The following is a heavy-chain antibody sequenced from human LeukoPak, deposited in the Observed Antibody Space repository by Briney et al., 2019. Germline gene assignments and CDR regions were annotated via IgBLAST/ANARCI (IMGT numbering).Heavy chain of an antibody. V-gene: IGHV3-33*01. D-gene: IGHD6-19*01. CDR2: IWYDGSNK. CDR3: ARDWYSSGWYALGEVHYYGMDV. Sequence: PGGSLRLSCEASGFTFSSYGMHWVRQAPGKGLEWVAVIWYDGSNKYYADSVKGRFTISRDNSKNTLYLQMNSLRAEDTAVYYCARDWYSSGWYALGEVHYYGMDVWGQGTTVTVSS. J-gene: IGHJ6*02. CDR1: GFTFSSYG.